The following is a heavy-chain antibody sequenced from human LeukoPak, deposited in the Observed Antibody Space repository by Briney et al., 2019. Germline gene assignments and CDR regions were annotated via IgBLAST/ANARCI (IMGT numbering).Heavy chain of an antibody. V-gene: IGHV1-69*13. J-gene: IGHJ3*02. CDR1: GGTFSSYA. D-gene: IGHD4-17*01. CDR3: PRGSTVTTYFAFDI. Sequence: EASVKVSCKASGGTFSSYAISWVRQAPGQGLEWMGGIIPIFGTANYAQKFQGRVTITADESTSTAYMELSILRSEDTAVYYCPRGSTVTTYFAFDIWGQGTMVTVSS. CDR2: IIPIFGTA.